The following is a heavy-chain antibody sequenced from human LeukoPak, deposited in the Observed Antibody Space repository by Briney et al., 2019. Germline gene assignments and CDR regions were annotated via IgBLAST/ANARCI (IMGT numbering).Heavy chain of an antibody. Sequence: GASVKVSCKASGGTFSSYAISWVRQAPGQGLEWMGGIIPIFGTANYAQKFQGRVTITADESTSTAYMELSSLRSEDTAVYYCATDRVYGKFDYWGQGTLVTVSS. J-gene: IGHJ4*02. CDR3: ATDRVYGKFDY. CDR1: GGTFSSYA. V-gene: IGHV1-69*13. CDR2: IIPIFGTA. D-gene: IGHD2-8*01.